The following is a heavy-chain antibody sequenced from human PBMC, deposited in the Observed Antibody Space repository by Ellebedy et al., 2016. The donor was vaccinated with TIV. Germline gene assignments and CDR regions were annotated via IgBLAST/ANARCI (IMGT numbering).Heavy chain of an antibody. Sequence: PGGSLRLSCAASGFWVRQAPGKGLEWVSLIYSGGSTNYADSVKGRFTISRDNSKNTLYLQMNSLRAEDTAVYYCAGGPSRGYWGQGTLVTVSS. CDR2: IYSGGST. CDR1: GF. CDR3: AGGPSRGY. J-gene: IGHJ4*02. V-gene: IGHV3-53*01. D-gene: IGHD2-2*01.